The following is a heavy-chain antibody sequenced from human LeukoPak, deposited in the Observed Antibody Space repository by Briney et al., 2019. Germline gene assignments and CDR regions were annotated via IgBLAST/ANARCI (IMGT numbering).Heavy chain of an antibody. CDR2: IIPIFGTA. V-gene: IGHV1-69*06. D-gene: IGHD6-19*01. J-gene: IGHJ5*02. CDR3: ARALAVVKNYLDP. CDR1: GYTFTGYY. Sequence: EASVTVSCKASGYTFTGYYMHWVRQAPGQGLEWMGGIIPIFGTANYAQKFQGRVTITADKSTSTAYMELSSLRSEDTAVYYCARALAVVKNYLDPWGQGTLVTVSS.